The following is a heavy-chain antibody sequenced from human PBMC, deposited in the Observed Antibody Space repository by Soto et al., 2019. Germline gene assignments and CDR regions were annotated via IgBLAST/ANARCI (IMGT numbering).Heavy chain of an antibody. D-gene: IGHD3-3*01. CDR1: AINFRSYA. V-gene: IGHV3-23*01. Sequence: GSLRLSCSASAINFRSYAMSWVRQAPGKGLEWVSAVGGSGSDTYYAASVKGRFTISRDDSKNTLYLHMSSLRVEDTAIYYCAKIQSFDFWSGYLPFFDFWGQGTPVTVSS. J-gene: IGHJ4*02. CDR3: AKIQSFDFWSGYLPFFDF. CDR2: VGGSGSDT.